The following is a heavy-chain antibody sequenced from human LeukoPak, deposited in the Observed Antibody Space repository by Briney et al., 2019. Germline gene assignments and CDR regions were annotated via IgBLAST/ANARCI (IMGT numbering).Heavy chain of an antibody. CDR3: ATRSGPRITMVRGKDAFDI. CDR2: IYHSGST. Sequence: SETLSLTCAVYGGSFSGYYWGWIRQPPGKWLEWIGSIYHSGSTYYNPSLKSRVTISVDTSKNQFSLKLSSVTAADTAVYYCATRSGPRITMVRGKDAFDIWGQGTMVTVSS. J-gene: IGHJ3*02. D-gene: IGHD3-10*01. V-gene: IGHV4-38-2*01. CDR1: GGSFSGYY.